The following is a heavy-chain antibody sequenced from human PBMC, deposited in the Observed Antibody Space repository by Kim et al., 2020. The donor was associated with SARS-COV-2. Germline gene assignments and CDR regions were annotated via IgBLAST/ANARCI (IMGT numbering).Heavy chain of an antibody. Sequence: DSVKGRFTTSRENSKTTLDLQMKSLRAEDTAVYYCARDPVLEGPQNAFDIWGQGTMVTVSS. V-gene: IGHV3-66*01. CDR3: ARDPVLEGPQNAFDI. J-gene: IGHJ3*02.